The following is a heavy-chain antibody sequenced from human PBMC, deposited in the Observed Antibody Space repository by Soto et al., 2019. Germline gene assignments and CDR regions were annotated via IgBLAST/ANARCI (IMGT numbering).Heavy chain of an antibody. J-gene: IGHJ2*01. D-gene: IGHD3-9*01. V-gene: IGHV4-34*01. CDR2: INDRGSI. Sequence: QVQLQQWGAGPLRPLETLSLTCGVSGGSFSGYYWAWIRQSPGKGLEWLGEINDRGSINYNPSLTSEVSITVAASKNNYSLNLRSVTAADTAVYYCARESHDILTGPPWVWYFDHWGRGTLVTVSS. CDR3: ARESHDILTGPPWVWYFDH. CDR1: GGSFSGYY.